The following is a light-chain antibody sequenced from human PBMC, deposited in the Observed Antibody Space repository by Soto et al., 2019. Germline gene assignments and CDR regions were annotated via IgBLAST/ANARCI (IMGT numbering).Light chain of an antibody. CDR2: EVT. Sequence: QSALTQPPSASGSPGQSVTISCTGTSSDVGAYNYVSWYQQHAGKAPKLVIYEVTKRPSGVPDRFSGSKSANTASLTVSGLQDEDESDYYCSSFASSNTWVLGGGTKVTV. V-gene: IGLV2-8*01. CDR1: SSDVGAYNY. J-gene: IGLJ3*02. CDR3: SSFASSNTWV.